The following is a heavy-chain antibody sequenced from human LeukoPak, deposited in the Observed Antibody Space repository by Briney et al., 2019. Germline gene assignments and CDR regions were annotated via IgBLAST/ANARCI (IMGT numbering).Heavy chain of an antibody. CDR3: ARDRVYDILTGYLNYYGMDV. J-gene: IGHJ6*04. CDR2: IYYSGST. Sequence: SETLSLTCTVSGGSISSYYWSWIRQPPGKGLEWIGYIYYSGSTNYNPSLKSRVTISVDTSKNQFSLKLSPVTAADTAVYYCARDRVYDILTGYLNYYGMDVWGKGTTVTVSS. V-gene: IGHV4-59*01. CDR1: GGSISSYY. D-gene: IGHD3-9*01.